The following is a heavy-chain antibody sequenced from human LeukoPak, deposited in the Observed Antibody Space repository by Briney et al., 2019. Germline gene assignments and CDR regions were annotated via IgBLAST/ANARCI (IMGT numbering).Heavy chain of an antibody. V-gene: IGHV3-53*01. CDR2: IYSGGSI. J-gene: IGHJ4*02. CDR1: GFTVSSNY. D-gene: IGHD2-15*01. CDR3: AKGPPSKIVVVVAPNY. Sequence: PGGSLRLSCAASGFTVSSNYMSWVRQAPGKGLEWVSVIYSGGSIYYADSVKGRFTISRDNSKNTLYLQMNSLRAEDTAVYYCAKGPPSKIVVVVAPNYWGQGTLVTVSS.